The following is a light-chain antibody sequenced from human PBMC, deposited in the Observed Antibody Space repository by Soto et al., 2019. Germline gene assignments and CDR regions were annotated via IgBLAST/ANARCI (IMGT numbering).Light chain of an antibody. V-gene: IGKV1-5*01. J-gene: IGKJ4*01. CDR2: DAS. Sequence: DIQMTQSPSTLSASVGDRVTITCWASQSISSWWAWYQQKPGKAPNLLIYDASSLESGAPSRFSGSGSGTEFTLTISSLQPDDFAPYYGQQSNSYSLAFGGGTKVEIK. CDR3: QQSNSYSLA. CDR1: QSISSW.